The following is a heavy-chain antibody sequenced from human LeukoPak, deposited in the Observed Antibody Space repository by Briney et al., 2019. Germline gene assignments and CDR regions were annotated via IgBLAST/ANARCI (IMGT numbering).Heavy chain of an antibody. V-gene: IGHV4-59*01. CDR3: ARGGTNGVRFDY. Sequence: SEILSLTCTVSGGSISSYYWSWIRQPPGKGLEWIGYIYYSGSINYNPSLKSRVTISVDTSKNQFSLKLSSVTAADTAVYYCARGGTNGVRFDYWGQGTLVTVSS. CDR1: GGSISSYY. J-gene: IGHJ4*02. CDR2: IYYSGSI. D-gene: IGHD2-8*01.